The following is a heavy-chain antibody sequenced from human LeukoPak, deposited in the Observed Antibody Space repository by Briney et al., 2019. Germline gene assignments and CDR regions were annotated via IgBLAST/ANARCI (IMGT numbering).Heavy chain of an antibody. CDR1: GFTFSSYW. V-gene: IGHV3-7*01. J-gene: IGHJ4*02. Sequence: GGSLRLSCAASGFTFSSYWMSWVRQAPGKGLEWVANIKQDGSEKYYVDSVKGRFTISRDNAKNSLYLQMNSLRAEDTAVYYCASDSSSWYDPAFDYWGQGTLVTVSS. CDR2: IKQDGSEK. CDR3: ASDSSSWYDPAFDY. D-gene: IGHD6-13*01.